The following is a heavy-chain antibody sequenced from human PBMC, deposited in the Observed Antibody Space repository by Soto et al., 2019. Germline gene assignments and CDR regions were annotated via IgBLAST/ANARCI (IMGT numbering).Heavy chain of an antibody. D-gene: IGHD3-22*01. CDR3: ARVSRDSRGYYTSKWEYIQH. CDR1: GGSISSSNW. J-gene: IGHJ1*01. CDR2: IYYSGST. V-gene: IGHV4-4*02. Sequence: SETLSLTCAVSGGSISSSNWWSWVRQPPGKGLEWIGYIYYSGSTYYNPSLKSRVTISVDTSKNQFSLKLSSVTAADTAVYYCARVSRDSRGYYTSKWEYIQHRGQGTLVTVCS.